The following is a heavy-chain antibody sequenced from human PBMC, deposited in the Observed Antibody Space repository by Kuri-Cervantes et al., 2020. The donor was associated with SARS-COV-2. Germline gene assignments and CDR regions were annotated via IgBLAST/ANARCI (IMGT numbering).Heavy chain of an antibody. J-gene: IGHJ4*02. CDR2: MNPNSGNT. V-gene: IGHV1-8*01. CDR1: VYTFTSYD. CDR3: ARDGTHVYDYVGGSYRWADY. Sequence: SVTVSFKSSVYTFTSYDINWVRQATGQGLEWMGWMNPNSGNTGYAQKLQGRVTMTTDTSTSTAYMGLRSLRSDDTAVYYCARDGTHVYDYVGGSYRWADYWGQGTLVTVSS. D-gene: IGHD3-16*02.